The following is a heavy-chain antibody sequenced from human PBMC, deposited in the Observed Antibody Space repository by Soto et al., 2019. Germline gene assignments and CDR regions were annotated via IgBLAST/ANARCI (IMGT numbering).Heavy chain of an antibody. V-gene: IGHV1-18*04. CDR3: ARDRVGAAAGPYYFDY. D-gene: IGHD6-13*01. Sequence: ASVKVSCKASGYTFTSYGISWVRQAPGQGLEWMGWISAYNGNTNYAQKLQGRVTMTTDTSTSTAYMELRSLRSDDTAVYYCARDRVGAAAGPYYFDYWGQGTLVTVSS. CDR1: GYTFTSYG. CDR2: ISAYNGNT. J-gene: IGHJ4*02.